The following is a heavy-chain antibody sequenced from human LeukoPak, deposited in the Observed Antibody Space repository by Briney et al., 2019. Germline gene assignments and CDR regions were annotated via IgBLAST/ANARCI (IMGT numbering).Heavy chain of an antibody. D-gene: IGHD3-22*01. J-gene: IGHJ3*02. Sequence: SQTLSLTCTVSGGSINSGNYYWSWIRQYPGRGLEGIGYIPYSGSTYYNPSLKSRVTISVDTSKNQFSLKLNSVTAADTAVYYCARDAYYDSSGYRKDAFDIWGQGTMVTVSS. CDR2: IPYSGST. CDR1: GGSINSGNYY. CDR3: ARDAYYDSSGYRKDAFDI. V-gene: IGHV4-31*03.